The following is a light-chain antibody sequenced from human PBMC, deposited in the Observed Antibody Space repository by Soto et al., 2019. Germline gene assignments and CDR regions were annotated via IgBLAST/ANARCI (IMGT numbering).Light chain of an antibody. CDR1: QSVTSSY. Sequence: EIVLTQSPGTLSLSPGERATLFCRASQSVTSSYLAWYQQQPGQAPRLLIYGASTRATGIPDRFSGSGSGTDFTLTISRLEPEDCAVYYCQQYGNSPRTFGQGTKVEIK. CDR2: GAS. J-gene: IGKJ1*01. V-gene: IGKV3-20*01. CDR3: QQYGNSPRT.